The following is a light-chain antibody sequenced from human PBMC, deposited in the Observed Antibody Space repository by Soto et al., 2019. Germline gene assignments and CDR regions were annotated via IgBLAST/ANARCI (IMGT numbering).Light chain of an antibody. J-gene: IGLJ2*01. Sequence: SSELTQPLSVSVALGQTARITCGGNNIGSKNVHWYQQKPGQAPVLVIYRDSNRPSGIPERFSGSNSGNTATLTISRAQAGDEADYYCQVWDSSTAGVFGGGTKLTVL. CDR2: RDS. V-gene: IGLV3-9*01. CDR1: NIGSKN. CDR3: QVWDSSTAGV.